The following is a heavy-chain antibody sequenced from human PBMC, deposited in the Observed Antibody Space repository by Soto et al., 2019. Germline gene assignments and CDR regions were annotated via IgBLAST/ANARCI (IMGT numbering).Heavy chain of an antibody. J-gene: IGHJ4*02. D-gene: IGHD3-22*01. V-gene: IGHV3-9*01. CDR1: GFTFEDYA. CDR3: AKMVTWDSSGYYQGGFDC. CDR2: ISWNSGKV. Sequence: EMHLVESGGGLVQPGRSLTISCAASGFTFEDYAMRWVRQAPGKGLEWVSGISWNSGKVIYADSVKGRFTISRDNAKNSLFLQMNSLRPEDTALSYCAKMVTWDSSGYYQGGFDCWGQGTLVTVSS.